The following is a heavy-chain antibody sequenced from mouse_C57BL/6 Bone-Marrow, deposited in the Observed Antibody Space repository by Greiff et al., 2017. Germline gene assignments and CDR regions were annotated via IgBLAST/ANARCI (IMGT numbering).Heavy chain of an antibody. CDR2: ISDGGSYT. CDR3: ARGAYGSSYGYFDV. V-gene: IGHV5-4*03. J-gene: IGHJ1*03. D-gene: IGHD1-1*01. Sequence: EVKVEESGGGLVKPGGSLKLSCAASGFTFSSYAMSWVRQTPEKRLEWVATISDGGSYTYYPDNVKGRFTISRDNAKNNLYLQMSHLKSEDTAMYYGARGAYGSSYGYFDVWGTGTTVTVSS. CDR1: GFTFSSYA.